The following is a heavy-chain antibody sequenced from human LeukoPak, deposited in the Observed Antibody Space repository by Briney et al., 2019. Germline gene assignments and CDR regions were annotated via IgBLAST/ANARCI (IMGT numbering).Heavy chain of an antibody. J-gene: IGHJ4*02. CDR1: GGSISSSSYY. CDR3: ARMARVRGPRGFDY. Sequence: SETLSLTCTVSGGSISSSSYYWGWIRQPPGKGLEWIGSIYYSGSTYYNPSLKSLVTISVDTSKNQFSLKLSSVTAADTAVYYCARMARVRGPRGFDYWGQGTLVTVSS. V-gene: IGHV4-39*07. CDR2: IYYSGST. D-gene: IGHD3-10*01.